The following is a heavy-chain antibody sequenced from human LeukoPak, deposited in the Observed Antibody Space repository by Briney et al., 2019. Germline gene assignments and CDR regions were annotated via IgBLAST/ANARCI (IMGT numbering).Heavy chain of an antibody. V-gene: IGHV4-61*01. CDR1: GGSSSSGSYY. D-gene: IGHD3-10*01. J-gene: IGHJ3*02. CDR3: ARNYYGSGSYYGRDAFDI. Sequence: PSETLSLTGTVSGGSSSSGSYYWSWIRQPPGKGLEWIGYIYYSGSTNYNPSLKSRVTISVDTSKNQFSLKLSSVTAADTAVYYCARNYYGSGSYYGRDAFDIWGQGTMVTVSS. CDR2: IYYSGST.